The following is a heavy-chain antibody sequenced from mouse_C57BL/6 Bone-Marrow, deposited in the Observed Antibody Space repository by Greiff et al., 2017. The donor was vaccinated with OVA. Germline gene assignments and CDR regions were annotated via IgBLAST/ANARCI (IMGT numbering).Heavy chain of an antibody. CDR2: INPSTGGT. CDR3: AREGGYFFAY. V-gene: IGHV1-42*01. D-gene: IGHD2-3*01. J-gene: IGHJ3*01. CDR1: GYSFTGYY. Sequence: VQLQQSGPELVKPGASVKISCKASGYSFTGYYMNWVKQSPEKSLEWIGEINPSTGGTTYNQKFKAKATLTVDKSSSTAYMQLKSLTSEDSAVYYCAREGGYFFAYWGQGLWSLSLQ.